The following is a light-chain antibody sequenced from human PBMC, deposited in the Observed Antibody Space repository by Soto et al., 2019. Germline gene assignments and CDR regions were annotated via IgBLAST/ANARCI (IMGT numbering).Light chain of an antibody. V-gene: IGLV2-14*01. Sequence: QSALTHPASVSGSPRQSITISCTGTSSDVGGYNYVSWYQQNPGKAPKLMISDVSNRPSGISHRFSGSKSGNTASLTISGLQTEDEADYYCSSFTSRTSLVFGTGTKLTVL. CDR1: SSDVGGYNY. CDR2: DVS. J-gene: IGLJ1*01. CDR3: SSFTSRTSLV.